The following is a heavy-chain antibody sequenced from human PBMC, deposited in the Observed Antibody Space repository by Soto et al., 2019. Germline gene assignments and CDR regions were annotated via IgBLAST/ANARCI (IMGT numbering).Heavy chain of an antibody. CDR1: GASISSGDYY. Sequence: SETLSLTCNVSGASISSGDYYWSWIRQHPGKGLEWIGYIWHTGSTYYNPSLKSRITISVDTSKNQFSLKLSSVTAADTAVYFCARAGGRYAITAYDVWGPGTLVTVSS. J-gene: IGHJ3*01. V-gene: IGHV4-31*03. CDR3: ARAGGRYAITAYDV. D-gene: IGHD1-26*01. CDR2: IWHTGST.